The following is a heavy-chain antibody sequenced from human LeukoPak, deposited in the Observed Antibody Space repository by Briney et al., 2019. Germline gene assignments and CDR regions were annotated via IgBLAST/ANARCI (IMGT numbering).Heavy chain of an antibody. CDR1: GYTFTSYG. D-gene: IGHD6-19*01. J-gene: IGHJ4*02. V-gene: IGHV1-18*01. CDR3: ARDREAVALFIFDY. Sequence: ASVKVSRKASGYTFTSYGISWVRQAPGQGLEWMGWISAYNGNTNYAQKLQGRVTMTRDTSISTAYMELSRLRSDDTAVYYCARDREAVALFIFDYWGQGTLVTVSS. CDR2: ISAYNGNT.